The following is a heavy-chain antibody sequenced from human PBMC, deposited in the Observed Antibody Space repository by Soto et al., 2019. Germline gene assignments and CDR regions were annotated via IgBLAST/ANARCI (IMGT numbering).Heavy chain of an antibody. CDR1: GYNFNNYG. V-gene: IGHV1-18*01. J-gene: IGHJ6*02. D-gene: IGHD6-13*01. CDR2: IGAYSGYSDYT. Sequence: ASVKVSCKASGYNFNNYGISWVRQAPGQGLEWMGWIGAYSGYSDYTNYEQKFQARVTMTKDTSTSTAYMELSSLRPDDTAVYYCARWDSSSWYGGGRGMDVWGQGTTVTVSS. CDR3: ARWDSSSWYGGGRGMDV.